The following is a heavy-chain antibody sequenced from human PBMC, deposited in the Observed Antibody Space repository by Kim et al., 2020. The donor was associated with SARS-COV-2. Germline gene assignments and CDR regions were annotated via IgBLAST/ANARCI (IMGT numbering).Heavy chain of an antibody. CDR2: INHSGST. CDR1: GGSFSGYY. J-gene: IGHJ6*02. Sequence: SETLSLTCAVYGGSFSGYYWSWIRQPPGKGLEWIGEINHSGSTNYNPSLKSRVTISVDTSKNQFSLKLSSVTAADTAVYYCANGPRVVQLERRYYYYGMDVWGQGTTVTVSS. CDR3: ANGPRVVQLERRYYYYGMDV. D-gene: IGHD1-1*01. V-gene: IGHV4-34*01.